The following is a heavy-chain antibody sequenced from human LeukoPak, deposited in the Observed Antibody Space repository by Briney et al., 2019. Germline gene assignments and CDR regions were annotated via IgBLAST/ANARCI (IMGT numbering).Heavy chain of an antibody. CDR1: GGSTSSYY. CDR2: IYYSGST. V-gene: IGHV4-59*01. J-gene: IGHJ5*02. Sequence: SETLSLTCTVSGGSTSSYYWSWIRQPPGKGLEWIGYIYYSGSTNYNPSLKSRVTISVDTSKNQFSLKLSSVTAADTAVYYCARGEDNWFDPWGQGTLVTVSS. CDR3: ARGEDNWFDP.